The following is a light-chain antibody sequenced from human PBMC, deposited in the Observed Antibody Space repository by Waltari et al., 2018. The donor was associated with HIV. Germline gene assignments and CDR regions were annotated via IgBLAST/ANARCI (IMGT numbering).Light chain of an antibody. CDR3: QQFADLPLT. J-gene: IGKJ4*01. Sequence: DIQMTQSPSSLSGSVGDKVTITCQASQDIRHYLNWYQKKPGKAPKLLIFDASKLHTGVPSRFSGSGSGTDLTFTITSLQPEDIGTYYCQQFADLPLTFGGGTQVEIK. V-gene: IGKV1-33*01. CDR1: QDIRHY. CDR2: DAS.